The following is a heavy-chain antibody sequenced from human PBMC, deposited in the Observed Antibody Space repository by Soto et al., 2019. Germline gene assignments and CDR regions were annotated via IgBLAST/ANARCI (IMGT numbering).Heavy chain of an antibody. CDR3: ATTLTTSAEYFQH. Sequence: EVQLVASGGGLVQPGGSLRLSCAASGFIFRNYWMSWVRPAPGKGLEWVAHIKEDGSDIHYVDSVKDRFTISRDNAKNSLILQMNSLRAEDTAVYYCATTLTTSAEYFQHWGQGTPVTVSS. J-gene: IGHJ1*01. V-gene: IGHV3-7*01. CDR1: GFIFRNYW. CDR2: IKEDGSDI. D-gene: IGHD3-16*01.